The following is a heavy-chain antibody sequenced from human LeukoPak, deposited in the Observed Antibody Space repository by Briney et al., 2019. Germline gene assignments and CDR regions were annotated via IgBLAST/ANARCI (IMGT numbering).Heavy chain of an antibody. CDR2: IYSGGST. V-gene: IGHV3-66*01. CDR1: GFTVSSNY. D-gene: IGHD5-12*01. Sequence: GGSLRLSCAASGFTVSSNYMSWVRQAPGKGLEWVSVIYSGGSTYYADSVKGRFTISRDNSKNTLYLQMNSLRAEDTAVYYCARGPAGYGGYYYGMDVWGQGTTVTVSS. CDR3: ARGPAGYGGYYYGMDV. J-gene: IGHJ6*02.